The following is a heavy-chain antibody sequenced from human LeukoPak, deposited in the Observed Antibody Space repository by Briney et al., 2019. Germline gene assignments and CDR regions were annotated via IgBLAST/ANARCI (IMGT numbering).Heavy chain of an antibody. Sequence: ASVNVSCKASGYTFTGYYMHWVRQAPGQGLEWMEWINPNSGGTNYAQKFQGRVTMTRDTSISTAYMELSRLRSDDTAVYYCAREGLGGATVTIFDYWGQGTLVTVSS. V-gene: IGHV1-2*02. D-gene: IGHD4-17*01. CDR3: AREGLGGATVTIFDY. CDR2: INPNSGGT. J-gene: IGHJ4*02. CDR1: GYTFTGYY.